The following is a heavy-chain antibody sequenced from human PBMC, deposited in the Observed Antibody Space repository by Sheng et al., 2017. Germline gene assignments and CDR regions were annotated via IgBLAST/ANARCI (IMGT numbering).Heavy chain of an antibody. CDR1: GFTVSSNY. J-gene: IGHJ2*01. V-gene: IGHV3-66*01. CDR2: IYSGGST. Sequence: EVQLVESGGGLVQPGGSLRLSCAASGFTVSSNYMSWVRQAPGKGLEWVSVIYSGGSTYYADSVKGRFTISRDNSKNTLYLQMNSLRAEDTAVYYCARAQSGYDSYWYFDLWGRGTLVTVSS. CDR3: ARAQSGYDSYWYFDL. D-gene: IGHD5-12*01.